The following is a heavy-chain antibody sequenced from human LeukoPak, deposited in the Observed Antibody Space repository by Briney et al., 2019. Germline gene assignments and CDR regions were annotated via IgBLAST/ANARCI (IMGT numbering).Heavy chain of an antibody. D-gene: IGHD2-2*01. CDR2: ISSSSSTI. Sequence: GGSLRLSCAASGITFSSYSMNWVRQAPGKGLEWISYISSSSSTIYYADSVKGRFTISRDNAKNSLYLQMNSLRAEDTAVYYCARDFRYCSTTSCHDYYMDVWGKGTTVTVSS. V-gene: IGHV3-48*04. CDR1: GITFSSYS. CDR3: ARDFRYCSTTSCHDYYMDV. J-gene: IGHJ6*03.